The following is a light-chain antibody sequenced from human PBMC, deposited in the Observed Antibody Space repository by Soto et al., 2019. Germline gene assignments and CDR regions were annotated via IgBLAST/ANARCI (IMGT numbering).Light chain of an antibody. CDR1: QRVSSW. CDR2: KAS. Sequence: DIQMTQSPSTLSASIGDRVTITCRASQRVSSWLAWYQQKPGKAPKLLISKASSLESGVPSRFSGSGSGTEFTLTISSLQPDDFATYYCQQYNSFLYTFGQGTKLEIK. V-gene: IGKV1-5*03. J-gene: IGKJ2*01. CDR3: QQYNSFLYT.